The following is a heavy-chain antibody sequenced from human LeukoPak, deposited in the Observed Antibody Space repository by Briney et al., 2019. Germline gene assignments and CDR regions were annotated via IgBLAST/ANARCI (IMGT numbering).Heavy chain of an antibody. CDR1: GFTFSGYA. CDR3: AKGDGYNYGNWFDP. J-gene: IGHJ5*02. V-gene: IGHV3-23*01. D-gene: IGHD5-24*01. Sequence: PGGSLRLSCAASGFTFSGYALSWVRQAPGKGLQWVSSVSDSGGSTYYADSVKGRFTISRDNSKNTLYLQMNSLRAEDTAVYYCAKGDGYNYGNWFDPWGQGTLVTVSS. CDR2: VSDSGGST.